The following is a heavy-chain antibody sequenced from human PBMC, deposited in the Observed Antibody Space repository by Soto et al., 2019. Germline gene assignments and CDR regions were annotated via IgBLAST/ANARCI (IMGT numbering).Heavy chain of an antibody. V-gene: IGHV3-7*04. CDR2: INQGGSEK. CDR1: GFTFSSYW. D-gene: IGHD6-6*01. J-gene: IGHJ4*02. Sequence: GGSLRLSCAASGFTFSSYWMTWVRQAPGKGLEWVANINQGGSEKYYVDSVKGRFTISRDNAKNSLYLQMNSLRAEDTAVYYCARVSDFSVAARPSLYWGQGTLVTVSS. CDR3: ARVSDFSVAARPSLY.